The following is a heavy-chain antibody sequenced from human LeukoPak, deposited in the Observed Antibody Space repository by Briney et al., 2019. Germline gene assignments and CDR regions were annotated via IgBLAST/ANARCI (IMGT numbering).Heavy chain of an antibody. Sequence: GGSLRLSCAASGFTFGNYAMTWVRQAPGKGLEWVSAISGSGGSTYYADSVKGRFTISRDNSKNTLYLQMNSLRAEDTAVYYCPRIYSGSYYRDSGLFYWGQGTLATPSS. CDR1: GFTFGNYA. CDR2: ISGSGGST. J-gene: IGHJ4*02. V-gene: IGHV3-23*01. D-gene: IGHD1-26*01. CDR3: PRIYSGSYYRDSGLFY.